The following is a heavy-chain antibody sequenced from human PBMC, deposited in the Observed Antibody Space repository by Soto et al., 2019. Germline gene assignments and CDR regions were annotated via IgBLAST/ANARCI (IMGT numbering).Heavy chain of an antibody. CDR3: ARGIQLWPGYYYYGMDV. CDR2: ISSSSSYI. CDR1: GFTFSSYI. J-gene: IGHJ6*02. D-gene: IGHD5-18*01. V-gene: IGHV3-21*01. Sequence: GGSLRLSCAASGFTFSSYIMNWVRQAPGKGLEWVSSISSSSSYIYYADSVKGRFTISRDNAKNSLYLQMNSLRDEETAVYYCARGIQLWPGYYYYGMDVWGQGTPVTVSS.